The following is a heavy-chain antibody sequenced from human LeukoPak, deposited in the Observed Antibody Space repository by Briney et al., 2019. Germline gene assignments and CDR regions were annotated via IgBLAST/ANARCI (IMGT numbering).Heavy chain of an antibody. V-gene: IGHV4-39*01. D-gene: IGHD2-2*01. CDR2: FYYDGST. Sequence: SETLSLTCTVSGGSFSRSSYYWAWIRRPPGKGLEWIGSFYYDGSTYYNPSLKSRVTVSVDTSKNQFSLRLTSVSAADTAFYYCVRRAHVDMPVWGQGTLVTVSS. J-gene: IGHJ3*01. CDR1: GGSFSRSSYY. CDR3: VRRAHVDMPV.